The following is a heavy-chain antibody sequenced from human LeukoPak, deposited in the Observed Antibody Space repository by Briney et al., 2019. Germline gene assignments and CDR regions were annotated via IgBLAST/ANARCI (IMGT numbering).Heavy chain of an antibody. CDR3: ASGRFLEYYFDY. CDR2: IYYSGST. CDR1: GGSISSGGYY. V-gene: IGHV4-31*03. D-gene: IGHD3-3*01. J-gene: IGHJ4*02. Sequence: SETLSLTCTVSGGSISSGGYYWSWIRQHPGKGLEWIGHIYYSGSTYYNPSLKSRVTISVDTSKNQFSLKLSSVTAADTAVYYCASGRFLEYYFDYWGQGTLVTVSS.